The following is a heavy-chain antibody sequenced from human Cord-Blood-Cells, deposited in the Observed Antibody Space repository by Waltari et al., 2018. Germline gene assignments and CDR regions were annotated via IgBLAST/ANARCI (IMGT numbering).Heavy chain of an antibody. Sequence: QVQLVQSGAEVKKPGASVKVSCKASGYTFTGYYRHWVRQAPGQGLEWQGWINHNSGGTNYAQKFQGWVTMTRDTSISTAYMELSRLRSDDTAVYYCARGGGAGSYYFDYWGQGTLVTVSS. J-gene: IGHJ4*02. D-gene: IGHD3-10*01. V-gene: IGHV1-2*04. CDR3: ARGGGAGSYYFDY. CDR2: INHNSGGT. CDR1: GYTFTGYY.